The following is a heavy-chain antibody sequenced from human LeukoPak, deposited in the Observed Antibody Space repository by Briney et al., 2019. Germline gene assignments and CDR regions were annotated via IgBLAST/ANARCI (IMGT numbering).Heavy chain of an antibody. CDR2: INHTGGT. CDR3: ARAASGDAVDYYGSGRRYYSYYMDV. CDR1: GESFSGYY. Sequence: SETLSPTCAVYGESFSGYYWNWIRQPPGKGLEWIGEINHTGGTNYNPSLKSRVTMSVDTSKNQFSLKLNSVTAADTAVYYCARAASGDAVDYYGSGRRYYSYYMDVWGKGTTVTISS. D-gene: IGHD3-10*01. J-gene: IGHJ6*03. V-gene: IGHV4-34*01.